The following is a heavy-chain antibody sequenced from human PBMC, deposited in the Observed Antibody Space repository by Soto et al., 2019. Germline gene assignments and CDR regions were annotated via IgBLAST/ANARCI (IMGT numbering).Heavy chain of an antibody. CDR2: ISYDGSNK. CDR3: XXXXXXXXXXXXXXXXDV. Sequence: QVQLVESGGGVVQPGRSLRLSCAASGFTFSSYAMHWVRQAPGKGLEWVAVISYDGSNKYYADSVKGRFTISRDNSKNTLYLQMNSLRAEDTAVXYXXXXXXXXXXXXXXXXXDVGXQGTTVTVSS. V-gene: IGHV3-30-3*01. CDR1: GFTFSSYA. J-gene: IGHJ6*02.